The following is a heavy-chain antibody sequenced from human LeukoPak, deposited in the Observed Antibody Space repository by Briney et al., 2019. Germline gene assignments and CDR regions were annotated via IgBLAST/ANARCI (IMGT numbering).Heavy chain of an antibody. CDR2: INHSGST. D-gene: IGHD3-22*01. Sequence: GSLRLSCAASGFTFSNYAMSWVRQPPGKGLEWIGEINHSGSTNYNPSLKSRVTISVDTSKNQFSLKLSSVTAADTAVYYCARQGGYYDSSLDYWGQGTLVTVSS. V-gene: IGHV4-34*01. CDR3: ARQGGYYDSSLDY. J-gene: IGHJ4*02. CDR1: GFTFSNYA.